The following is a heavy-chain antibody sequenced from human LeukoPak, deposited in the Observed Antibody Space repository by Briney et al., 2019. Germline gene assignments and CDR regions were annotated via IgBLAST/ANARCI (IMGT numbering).Heavy chain of an antibody. J-gene: IGHJ4*02. CDR3: ARASPVTKIAVEVY. V-gene: IGHV1-2*02. D-gene: IGHD6-19*01. Sequence: ASVKGSCKASGYTLTGYYMHWVRQPPGQGVEWMGWINPNSGGTNYAQKVQGRVTMTRDTSISTAYMELSRLRSDDTAVYYCARASPVTKIAVEVYWGQGTLVTVSS. CDR1: GYTLTGYY. CDR2: INPNSGGT.